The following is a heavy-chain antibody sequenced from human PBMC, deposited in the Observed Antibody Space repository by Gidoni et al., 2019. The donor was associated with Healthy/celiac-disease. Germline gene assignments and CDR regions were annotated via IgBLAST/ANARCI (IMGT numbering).Heavy chain of an antibody. CDR2: ISGSGGST. D-gene: IGHD3-22*01. Sequence: EVQLLVSGGGLVQPGGSLRLFCAASGLTLSSYAMSWVRQAPGKGLGWVSAISGSGGSTYYADSVKGRFTISRDNSKNTLFLQMNSLRAEDTAVYSCAKEGMHYDSSAFDIWGHGTMVTVSS. CDR3: AKEGMHYDSSAFDI. J-gene: IGHJ3*02. CDR1: GLTLSSYA. V-gene: IGHV3-23*01.